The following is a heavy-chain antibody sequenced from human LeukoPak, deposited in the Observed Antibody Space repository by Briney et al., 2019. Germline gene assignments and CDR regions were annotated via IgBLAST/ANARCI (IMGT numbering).Heavy chain of an antibody. CDR2: ITVDGEDT. D-gene: IGHD1-26*01. V-gene: IGHV3-23*01. CDR3: AKGGPTGSNYFDF. CDR1: GFNFRKYG. Sequence: GGSLRLSCDASGFNFRKYGMTWVRQAPGKGLEWVSSITVDGEDTFYADSVKGRFTISRDNSKTTLYLQMNSLRADDTAVYYCAKGGPTGSNYFDFWGQGTLVTVSS. J-gene: IGHJ4*02.